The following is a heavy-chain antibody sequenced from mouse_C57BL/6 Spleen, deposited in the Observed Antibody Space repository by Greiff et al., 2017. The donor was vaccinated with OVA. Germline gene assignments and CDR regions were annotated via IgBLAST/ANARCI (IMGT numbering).Heavy chain of an antibody. Sequence: VQLQQPGAELVRPGSSVKLSCKASGYTFTSYWMDWVKQRPGQGLEWIGNIYPSDSETHYNQKFKDKATLTVDKSSSTAYMQLSSLTSEDSAVYYCARVAGTAYFDYWGQDTTLTVS. CDR3: ARVAGTAYFDY. CDR1: GYTFTSYW. J-gene: IGHJ2*01. CDR2: IYPSDSET. D-gene: IGHD3-3*01. V-gene: IGHV1-61*01.